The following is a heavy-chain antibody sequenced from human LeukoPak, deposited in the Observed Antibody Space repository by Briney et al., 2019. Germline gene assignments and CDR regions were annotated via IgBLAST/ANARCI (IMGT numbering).Heavy chain of an antibody. CDR3: ARDGNYYYGSGSWKYNWFDP. V-gene: IGHV1-2*02. D-gene: IGHD3-10*01. CDR1: GYTFTGYY. CDR2: INPNSGGT. Sequence: ASVKVSCKASGYTFTGYYMHWVRQAPGQGLEWMGWINPNSGGTNYAQKFQGRVTMTGDTSISTAYMELSRLRFDDTAVYYCARDGNYYYGSGSWKYNWFDPWGQGTLVTVSS. J-gene: IGHJ5*02.